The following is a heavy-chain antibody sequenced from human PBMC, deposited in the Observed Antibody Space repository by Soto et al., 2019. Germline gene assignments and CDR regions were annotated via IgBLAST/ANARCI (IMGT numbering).Heavy chain of an antibody. CDR1: GFTFSSYA. CDR2: ISYDGSNK. D-gene: IGHD4-17*01. Sequence: QVQLVESGGGVVQPGRSLRLSCAASGFTFSSYAMHWVRQAPGKGLEWVAVISYDGSNKYYADSVKGRFTISRDNSKNTLYLQMNSLRAEDTAVYYCARDHGTTGFDYWGQGTLVTVSP. CDR3: ARDHGTTGFDY. V-gene: IGHV3-30-3*01. J-gene: IGHJ4*02.